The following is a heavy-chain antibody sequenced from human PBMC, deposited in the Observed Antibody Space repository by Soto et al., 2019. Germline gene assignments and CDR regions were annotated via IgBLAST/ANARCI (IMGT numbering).Heavy chain of an antibody. J-gene: IGHJ5*02. D-gene: IGHD3-10*01. CDR3: ARSGADPINWFDP. V-gene: IGHV3-7*01. CDR2: IKQDGSEK. CDR1: GFTFSSYW. Sequence: EVQLVESGGGLVQPGGSLRLSCAASGFTFSSYWMSWVRQDPGKGLEWVANIKQDGSEKYYVDSVKGRFTISRDNAKNSLYLQMNSLRAEDTAVYYCARSGADPINWFDPWGQGTLVTVSS.